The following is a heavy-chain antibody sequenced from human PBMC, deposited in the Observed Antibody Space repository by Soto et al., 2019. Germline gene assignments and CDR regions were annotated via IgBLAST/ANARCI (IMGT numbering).Heavy chain of an antibody. Sequence: SETLSLTCTVRGAGIRSYYWSWIRQPPGKGLEWIGYIYYSGSTNYNPSLKSRVTISVDKSKNQFSLKLSSVTAADTAVYYCAIYNGTGWSSWFDPWGQRTLVTVSS. CDR1: GAGIRSYY. CDR3: AIYNGTGWSSWFDP. CDR2: IYYSGST. V-gene: IGHV4-59*01. D-gene: IGHD6-19*01. J-gene: IGHJ5*02.